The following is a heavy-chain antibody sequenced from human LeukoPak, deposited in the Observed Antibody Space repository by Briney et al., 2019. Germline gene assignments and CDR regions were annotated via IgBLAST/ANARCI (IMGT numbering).Heavy chain of an antibody. V-gene: IGHV6-1*01. Sequence: SQTLSLTCAISGDSVSSNSAAWNWIRQSPSRGLEWLGRTYYRSKWYNDYALSVKSRITINLDTSKNQFSLLLNSVPLEDTAVDYYARQWNGCLGYWGQGTLVTVSS. J-gene: IGHJ4*02. CDR3: ARQWNGCLGY. D-gene: IGHD2-15*01. CDR1: GDSVSSNSAA. CDR2: TYYRSKWYN.